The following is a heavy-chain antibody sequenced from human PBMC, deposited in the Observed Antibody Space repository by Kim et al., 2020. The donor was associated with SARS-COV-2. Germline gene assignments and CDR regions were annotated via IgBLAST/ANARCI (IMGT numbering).Heavy chain of an antibody. Sequence: GESLKISCKGSGYSFTSYWIGWVRLMPGKGLEWMGIIYPGDSDTRYSPSFQGQVTISADKSISTAYLQWSSLKASDTAMYYCARTLRDDFWSGYYTNYYYGMDVWGQGTTVTVSS. D-gene: IGHD3-3*01. CDR1: GYSFTSYW. J-gene: IGHJ6*02. CDR3: ARTLRDDFWSGYYTNYYYGMDV. CDR2: IYPGDSDT. V-gene: IGHV5-51*01.